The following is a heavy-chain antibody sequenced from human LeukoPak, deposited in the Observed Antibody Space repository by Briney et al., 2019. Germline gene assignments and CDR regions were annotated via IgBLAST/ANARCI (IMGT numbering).Heavy chain of an antibody. CDR1: GGSISSYY. D-gene: IGHD3-10*01. CDR2: IYYSGST. Sequence: SETLSLTCTVSGGSISSYYWSWIRQPPGKGLEWIGYIYYSGSTNYNPSLKSRVTISVDTSKNQFSLKLSSVTAADTAVYYCARGRGGYYYGSGSYYITRLLLPPTEVAYFDYWGQGTLVTVSS. V-gene: IGHV4-59*08. J-gene: IGHJ4*02. CDR3: ARGRGGYYYGSGSYYITRLLLPPTEVAYFDY.